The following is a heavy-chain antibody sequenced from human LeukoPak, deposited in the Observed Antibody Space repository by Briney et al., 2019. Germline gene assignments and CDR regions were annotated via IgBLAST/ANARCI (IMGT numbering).Heavy chain of an antibody. D-gene: IGHD3-16*01. Sequence: PGGSLRLSCAASGFTFSSYAMSWVRQAPGKGLEWVSAISGSGGSTYYADSVKGRFTIPRDNSKNTLYLQMNSLRAEDTAVYYCAKDRDYDYVWGSYSYWGQGTLVTVSS. CDR1: GFTFSSYA. CDR3: AKDRDYDYVWGSYSY. J-gene: IGHJ4*02. CDR2: ISGSGGST. V-gene: IGHV3-23*01.